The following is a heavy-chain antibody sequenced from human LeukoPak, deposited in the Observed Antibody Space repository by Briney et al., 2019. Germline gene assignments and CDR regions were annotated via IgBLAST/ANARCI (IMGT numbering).Heavy chain of an antibody. CDR2: INHSGST. D-gene: IGHD3-10*02. CDR1: WGCLRGFY. CDR3: ASLLDVPGVTERDY. Sequence: SESLFLTCAVYWGCLRGFYLGWIRPAPREGAGWVGEINHSGSTNYNPSLKSRVTISVDTSKNQFSLKLSSVTATDTAGYYCASLLDVPGVTERDYWGQGTLVTVSS. J-gene: IGHJ4*02. V-gene: IGHV4-34*01.